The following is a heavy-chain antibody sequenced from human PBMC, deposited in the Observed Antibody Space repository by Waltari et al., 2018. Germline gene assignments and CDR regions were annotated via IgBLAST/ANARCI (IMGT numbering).Heavy chain of an antibody. Sequence: QVQLVESGGGVVQPGGSLRLSCAASGFTFSSYGMHWVRQAPGKGLEVVAFIRDDGSNKYYADSVKGRFTISRDNSKNTLYLQMNSLRAEDTAVYYCAKSYSSSWSDPFDYWGQGTLVTVSS. CDR2: IRDDGSNK. J-gene: IGHJ4*02. V-gene: IGHV3-30*02. CDR3: AKSYSSSWSDPFDY. D-gene: IGHD6-13*01. CDR1: GFTFSSYG.